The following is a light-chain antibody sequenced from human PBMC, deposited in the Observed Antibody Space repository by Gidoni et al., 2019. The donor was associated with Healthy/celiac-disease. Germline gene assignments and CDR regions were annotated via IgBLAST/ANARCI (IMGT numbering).Light chain of an antibody. CDR3: QQYYSYPPT. V-gene: IGKV1-8*01. CDR1: QGISSY. CDR2: AAS. J-gene: IGKJ1*01. Sequence: AIRMTQSPSSFSASTGDRVTITWRASQGISSYLAWYQQKPGKAPKLLIYAASTLKSGVPSRFSGSGSGTDFTLTISGLQSEDFATYYCQQYYSYPPTFGQGTKVEIK.